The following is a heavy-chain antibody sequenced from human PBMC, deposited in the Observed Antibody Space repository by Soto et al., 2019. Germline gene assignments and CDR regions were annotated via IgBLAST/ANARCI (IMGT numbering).Heavy chain of an antibody. CDR1: GVPIRRVT. V-gene: IGHV4-59*01. CDR3: ARAWAFYFDF. D-gene: IGHD1-26*01. CDR2: IYYSGST. J-gene: IGHJ4*02. Sequence: ETLSPSSSVTGVPIRRVTEGWFRQPPGKGLEWIGYIYYSGSTNYNPSLKSRVTISVDTSKNQFSLKLSSVTAADTAVYYCARAWAFYFDFWARGIRVTVSS.